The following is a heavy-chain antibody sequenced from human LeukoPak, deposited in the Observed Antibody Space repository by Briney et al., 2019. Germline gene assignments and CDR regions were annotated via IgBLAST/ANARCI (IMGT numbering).Heavy chain of an antibody. V-gene: IGHV4-39*01. CDR2: IYYSGST. CDR1: GGSISSSSYY. J-gene: IGHJ4*02. D-gene: IGHD6-19*01. CDR3: ARRDSSGWYVFDY. Sequence: PSQTLSLTCTVSGGSISSSSYYWGWIRQPPGKGLEWIGSIYYSGSTYYNPSLKSRVTISVDTSKNQFSLKLSSVTAADTAVYYCARRDSSGWYVFDYWGQGTLVTVSS.